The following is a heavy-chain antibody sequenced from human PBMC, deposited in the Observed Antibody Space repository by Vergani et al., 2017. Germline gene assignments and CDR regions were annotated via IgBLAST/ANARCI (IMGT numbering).Heavy chain of an antibody. Sequence: EVQLLESGGGLVQPGGSLRLSCAASGFTFSSYAMSWVRQAPGKGLEWVSAISGSGSSTYYADSVKGRFTISRDNSKNTLYLQMNSLRAEDTAVYYCAKARDPNCKGGNCYSYYYGMDVWGQGATVTVSS. D-gene: IGHD2-15*01. CDR2: ISGSGSST. CDR1: GFTFSSYA. V-gene: IGHV3-23*01. CDR3: AKARDPNCKGGNCYSYYYGMDV. J-gene: IGHJ6*02.